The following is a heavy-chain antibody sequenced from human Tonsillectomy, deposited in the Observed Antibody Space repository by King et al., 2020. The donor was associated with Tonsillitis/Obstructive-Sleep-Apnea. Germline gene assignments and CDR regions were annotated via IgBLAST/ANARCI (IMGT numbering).Heavy chain of an antibody. D-gene: IGHD6-13*01. CDR3: AHRQGSRAWFDP. Sequence: TLKESGPTLVKPTQTLTLTCTVSGFSLSTSGVGVGWIRQPPGKALEWLALIYWADDNRYSPSLKSRRTITKDTSQNQVVLTITNMDPVDTATYYCAHRQGSRAWFDPWGQGTLVTVSS. CDR1: GFSLSTSGVG. J-gene: IGHJ5*02. V-gene: IGHV2-5*02. CDR2: IYWADDN.